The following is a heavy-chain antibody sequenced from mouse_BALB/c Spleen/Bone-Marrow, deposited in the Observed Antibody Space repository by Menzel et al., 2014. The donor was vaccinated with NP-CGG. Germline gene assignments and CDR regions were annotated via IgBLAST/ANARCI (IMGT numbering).Heavy chain of an antibody. V-gene: IGHV5-12-2*01. J-gene: IGHJ4*01. D-gene: IGHD2-12*01. CDR1: GITFSSNT. Sequence: EVQLQESGGGLVQPGGSLKLSCAASGITFSSNTMSWVRQTPERRLEWVAYSTNGGGSTYYPDTVKGRFTISRDNANNTLYLQMSSLKSEDTAMYYCVRPSYPFYAMDSWGQGTSVTVSS. CDR2: STNGGGST. CDR3: VRPSYPFYAMDS.